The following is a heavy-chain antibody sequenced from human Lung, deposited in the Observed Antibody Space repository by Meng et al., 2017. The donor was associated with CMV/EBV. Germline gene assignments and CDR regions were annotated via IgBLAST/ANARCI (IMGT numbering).Heavy chain of an antibody. CDR1: GFTFSTYD. Sequence: GESXKISCAASGFTFSTYDMSWVRQAPGKGLEWVSGISGSGLTTYYADSVKGRFTISRDDSTNTLYLQMDSLRAEDTALYYCAKFPRQLYCRTTSCCLDYXGQGXLVTVSS. V-gene: IGHV3-23*01. J-gene: IGHJ4*02. CDR2: ISGSGLTT. CDR3: AKFPRQLYCRTTSCCLDY. D-gene: IGHD2-2*01.